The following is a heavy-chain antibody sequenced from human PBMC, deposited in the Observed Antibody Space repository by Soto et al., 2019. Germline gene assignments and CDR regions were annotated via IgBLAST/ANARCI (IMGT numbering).Heavy chain of an antibody. CDR3: TTDSRTTLPEIRFDY. V-gene: IGHV3-15*07. D-gene: IGHD1-26*01. CDR2: VKSKADGGSG. J-gene: IGHJ4*01. CDR1: GFPFNNAW. Sequence: PGGSLRLSCAASGFPFNNAWINWVRQVPGKGLEWVGRVKSKADGGSGDYAAPVKGRFVVSGDDSKDIVYLQMNSLKIEDTGVYYCTTDSRTTLPEIRFDYWGHGTQVTVSS.